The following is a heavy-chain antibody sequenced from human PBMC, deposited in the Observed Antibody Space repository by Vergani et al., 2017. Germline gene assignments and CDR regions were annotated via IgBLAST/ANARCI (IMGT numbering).Heavy chain of an antibody. CDR3: VKGAGSPNFYYYYMDV. D-gene: IGHD6-6*01. CDR2: ISWSSDSI. J-gene: IGHJ6*03. V-gene: IGHV3-9*01. Sequence: EVRLVESGGRLVQPGRSLRLSCAASGFTFDDYAMHWVRQIPGKGLEWVSGISWSSDSIGYADSVKGRFSISRDNARNSLYLQMNSLKTEDTALYYCVKGAGSPNFYYYYMDVGGKGTAVTVSS. CDR1: GFTFDDYA.